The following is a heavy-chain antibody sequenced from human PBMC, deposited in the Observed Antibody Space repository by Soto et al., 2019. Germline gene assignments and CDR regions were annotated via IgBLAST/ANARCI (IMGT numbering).Heavy chain of an antibody. J-gene: IGHJ4*02. CDR2: IIPIFGTA. D-gene: IGHD1-26*01. CDR1: GGTFSSYA. V-gene: IGHV1-69*01. CDR3: ARDGEGGGATIYYFDY. Sequence: QVPLVQSGAEVKKPGSSVKVSCKASGGTFSSYAISWVRQAPGQGLEWMGGIIPIFGTANYAQKFQGRVTITADESTSTAYMELSSLRSEDTAVYYCARDGEGGGATIYYFDYWGQGTLVTVSS.